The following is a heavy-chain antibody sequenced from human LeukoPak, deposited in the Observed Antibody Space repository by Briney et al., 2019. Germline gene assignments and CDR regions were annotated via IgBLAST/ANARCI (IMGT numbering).Heavy chain of an antibody. Sequence: RPSETLSLTCTVSGGSISSISYYWGWIRQPPGKGRQWIGSIYYSGSTYYNPSLKSRVTISVDTSKNQFSLKLSSVTAADTAVYYCARDWLWFGDFYWGQGTLVTVSS. CDR2: IYYSGST. V-gene: IGHV4-39*07. J-gene: IGHJ4*02. CDR1: GGSISSISYY. D-gene: IGHD3-10*01. CDR3: ARDWLWFGDFY.